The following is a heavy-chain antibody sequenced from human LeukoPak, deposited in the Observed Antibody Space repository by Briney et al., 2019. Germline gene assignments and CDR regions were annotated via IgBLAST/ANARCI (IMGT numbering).Heavy chain of an antibody. Sequence: PGGSLRLSCAASGFTFYTYAMNWVRQAPGKGLQWVAAISGSGGTTYYADSVKGRFTISRDNSKNTVYLQLSSLRAEDTAVYYCAKDPSDSLVDCWGQGTLVTVSS. CDR2: ISGSGGTT. D-gene: IGHD2-21*02. V-gene: IGHV3-23*01. CDR1: GFTFYTYA. CDR3: AKDPSDSLVDC. J-gene: IGHJ4*02.